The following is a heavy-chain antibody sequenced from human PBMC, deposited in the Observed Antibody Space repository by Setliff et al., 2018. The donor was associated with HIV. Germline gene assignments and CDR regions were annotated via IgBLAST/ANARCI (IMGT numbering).Heavy chain of an antibody. V-gene: IGHV4-38-2*01. CDR3: ARASLGNYQEVSGYLPGVSLFDF. D-gene: IGHD5-12*01. Sequence: SETLSLTCDVSSYSISSAHNWAWIRQAPGKGLEWIGYISSGGSSYYNPSLQSRVTISVDTSKNQFSLELTSVTAADTAVYYCARASLGNYQEVSGYLPGVSLFDFWGQGTLVTVSS. J-gene: IGHJ4*02. CDR2: ISSGGSS. CDR1: SYSISSAHN.